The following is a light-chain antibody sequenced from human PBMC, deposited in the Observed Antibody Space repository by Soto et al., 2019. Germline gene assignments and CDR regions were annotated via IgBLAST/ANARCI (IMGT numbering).Light chain of an antibody. CDR3: QQYDRWPPST. V-gene: IGKV3-15*01. Sequence: EIVMTQSPATLSVSPGERATLSCRASQSVSNNLAWYQQKPGQAPRLLIYGPSTRATGVPARFSGSGSGTEFTLTISGLQSEDIAVYYCQQYDRWPPSTFGQGTKVDIK. J-gene: IGKJ1*01. CDR2: GPS. CDR1: QSVSNN.